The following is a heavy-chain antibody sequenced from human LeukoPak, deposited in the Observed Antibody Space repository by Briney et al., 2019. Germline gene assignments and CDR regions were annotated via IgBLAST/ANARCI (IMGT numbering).Heavy chain of an antibody. CDR1: GYTFTRYD. Sequence: ASMKVSCKASGYTFTRYDINWVRQATGQGLEWMGWMNPNSGNTGYAQKFQGRVTITRNTSINTAYMELSSLRSEDTAVCYCARRAAAGTALDYWGQGTLVTVSS. V-gene: IGHV1-8*03. D-gene: IGHD6-13*01. CDR2: MNPNSGNT. CDR3: ARRAAAGTALDY. J-gene: IGHJ4*02.